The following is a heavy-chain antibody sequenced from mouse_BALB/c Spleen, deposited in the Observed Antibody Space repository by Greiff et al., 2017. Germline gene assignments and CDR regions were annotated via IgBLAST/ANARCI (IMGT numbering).Heavy chain of an antibody. CDR1: GYTFTSYW. Sequence: QVQLQPSGAELAKPGASVKMSCKASGYTFTSYWMHWVKQRPGPGLEWIGYINPCTGYTEYNQKFKDKATLTADKSSSTAYMQLSSLPSEDSAVYYCARETAGGTFDDWGQGTTLTVSA. CDR2: INPCTGYT. J-gene: IGHJ2*01. D-gene: IGHD1-1*02. CDR3: ARETAGGTFDD. V-gene: IGHV1-7*01.